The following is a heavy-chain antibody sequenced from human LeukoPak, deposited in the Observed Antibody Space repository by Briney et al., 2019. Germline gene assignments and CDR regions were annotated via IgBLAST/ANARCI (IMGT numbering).Heavy chain of an antibody. CDR3: ARPLITMVRGREDAFDI. Sequence: ASVKVSCKASGYTFTSYALHWVRQAPGQRLEWMGWINAGNGNTKYSQEFQGRVTIIRDTSASTAYMELSSLRSEDTAVYYCARPLITMVRGREDAFDIWGQGTMVTVSS. V-gene: IGHV1-3*03. CDR1: GYTFTSYA. CDR2: INAGNGNT. J-gene: IGHJ3*02. D-gene: IGHD3-10*01.